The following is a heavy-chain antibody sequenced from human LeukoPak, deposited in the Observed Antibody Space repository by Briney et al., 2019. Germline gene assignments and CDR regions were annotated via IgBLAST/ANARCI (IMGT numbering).Heavy chain of an antibody. J-gene: IGHJ2*01. D-gene: IGHD1-20*01. Sequence: GGSLRLSCAASGFTFNIYAMHWVRQAPGKGLEWVAVISDDGSSENFADSVKGRFTISRDNSKNTVYLQMNSLRAEDTAVYYCARAVFAGDLLTGYWYFDLWGRGTLVTVSS. CDR2: ISDDGSSE. V-gene: IGHV3-30-3*01. CDR3: ARAVFAGDLLTGYWYFDL. CDR1: GFTFNIYA.